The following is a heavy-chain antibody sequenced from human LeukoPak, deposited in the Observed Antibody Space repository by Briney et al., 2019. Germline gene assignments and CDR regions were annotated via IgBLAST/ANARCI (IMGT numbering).Heavy chain of an antibody. CDR2: IYSGGDT. D-gene: IGHD3-9*01. CDR3: ARAILLTGSEYYFDS. CDR1: GFAVSNNH. J-gene: IGHJ4*02. Sequence: PGGSLRLSCAASGFAVSNNHMSWVRQAPGKGLEWVSVIYSGGDTYYADAVKGRFTISRDNSKNTDYLQMNSLRPDDTATYYCARAILLTGSEYYFDSWGQGTVVTVSS. V-gene: IGHV3-53*01.